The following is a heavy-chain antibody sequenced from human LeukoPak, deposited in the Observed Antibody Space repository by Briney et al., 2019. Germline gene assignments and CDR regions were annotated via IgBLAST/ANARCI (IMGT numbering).Heavy chain of an antibody. V-gene: IGHV3-30*03. CDR1: GFTFGSFA. CDR3: ARDLRDCSSASCNVLYYLMDA. Sequence: GGSLRLSCVASGFTFGSFAMHWVRQAPGKGLEWVAVLSHDDISEFYADSVKGRFTISRDNSKNTVYLQMNSLRAEDTAVYYCARDLRDCSSASCNVLYYLMDAWGQGTTVTVSS. CDR2: LSHDDISE. J-gene: IGHJ6*02. D-gene: IGHD2-2*01.